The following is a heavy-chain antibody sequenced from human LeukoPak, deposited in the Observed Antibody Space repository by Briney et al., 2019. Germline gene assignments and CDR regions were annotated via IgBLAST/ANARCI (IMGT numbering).Heavy chain of an antibody. V-gene: IGHV1-46*01. Sequence: ASVKVSCKASGYTFTSYYMHWVRQAPGQGPEWMGVISPSGGSTTYAQKFQGRVTLTRDMSTSTDYLELSSLRSEDTAVYYCARELWGFDCWGQGTLVTVSS. CDR2: ISPSGGST. CDR3: ARELWGFDC. D-gene: IGHD2-21*01. CDR1: GYTFTSYY. J-gene: IGHJ4*02.